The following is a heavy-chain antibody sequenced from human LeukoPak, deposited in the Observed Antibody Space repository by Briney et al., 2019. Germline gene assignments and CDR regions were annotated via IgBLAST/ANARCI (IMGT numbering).Heavy chain of an antibody. CDR1: GGSISSTSYY. Sequence: SETLSLTCTLSGGSISSTSYYWGWIRQPPGKGLEWIGSIYSTGSTYYDPSLKSRVTISVDTSKNQFSLKLNSVTAADTAVYYCARLKYYYDSSGFGDFDYWGQGTLVTVSS. CDR3: ARLKYYYDSSGFGDFDY. V-gene: IGHV4-39*01. D-gene: IGHD3-22*01. CDR2: IYSTGST. J-gene: IGHJ4*02.